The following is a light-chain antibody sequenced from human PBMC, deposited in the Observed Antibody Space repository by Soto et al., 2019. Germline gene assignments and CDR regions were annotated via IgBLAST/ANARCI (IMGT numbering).Light chain of an antibody. CDR1: STDVGNFQY. V-gene: IGLV2-8*01. CDR2: EVT. Sequence: QSALTQPPSASGSPGQSVTISCTGTSTDVGNFQYVSLYQQLPGKAPKVIIYEVTKRPSGVPDRFSGSKSGNTASLTVSGLQAEDEADYYCSSYAGGGTYVFGTGTQLTVL. CDR3: SSYAGGGTYV. J-gene: IGLJ1*01.